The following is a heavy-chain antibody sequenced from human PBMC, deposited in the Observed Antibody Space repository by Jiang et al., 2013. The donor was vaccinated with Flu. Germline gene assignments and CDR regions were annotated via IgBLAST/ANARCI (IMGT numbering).Heavy chain of an antibody. CDR1: GYSFTSYW. D-gene: IGHD2-15*01. CDR2: IYPGDSDT. Sequence: LKISCKGSGYSFTSYWIGWVRQMPGKGLEWMGIIYPGDSDTRYSPSFQGQVTISADKSISTAYLQWSSLKASDTAMYYCARQGCSGGSCYSGMDVWGKGTTVTVSS. V-gene: IGHV5-51*01. J-gene: IGHJ6*04. CDR3: ARQGCSGGSCYSGMDV.